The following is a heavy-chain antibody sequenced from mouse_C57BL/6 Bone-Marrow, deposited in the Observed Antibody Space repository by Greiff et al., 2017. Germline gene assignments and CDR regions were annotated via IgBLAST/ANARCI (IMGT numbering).Heavy chain of an antibody. Sequence: VQLQESDAELVKPGASVKISCKVSGYTFTDHTIHWMKQRPEQGLEWIGYIYPRDGSTKYNEKFKGKATLTADKSSSTAYMQLNSLTSEDSAVYFCARGKTLLWLRRRYFDVWGTGTTVTVSS. D-gene: IGHD2-2*01. CDR2: IYPRDGST. CDR3: ARGKTLLWLRRRYFDV. V-gene: IGHV1-78*01. J-gene: IGHJ1*03. CDR1: GYTFTDHT.